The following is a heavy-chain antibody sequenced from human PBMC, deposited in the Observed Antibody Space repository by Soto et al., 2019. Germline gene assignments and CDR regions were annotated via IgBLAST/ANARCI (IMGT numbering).Heavy chain of an antibody. V-gene: IGHV1-58*01. Sequence: SVKVSCKVSGFTFITSTVQWVRQARGQPLEWIGWIVVGSGNTIYAQKLQERVTFTRDESTSTAYMELSSLRSEDTGVFYCAAGEYHDTSGYSSDYWGQGTLVTVSS. CDR3: AAGEYHDTSGYSSDY. J-gene: IGHJ4*02. CDR2: IVVGSGNT. D-gene: IGHD3-3*01. CDR1: GFTFITST.